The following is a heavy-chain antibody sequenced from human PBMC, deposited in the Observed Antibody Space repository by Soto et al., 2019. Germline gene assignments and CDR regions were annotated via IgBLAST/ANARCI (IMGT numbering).Heavy chain of an antibody. Sequence: ASVKVSCKASGYTFASYDIDWVRQATGHGLEWMGWMNPNSGNTAYAQQFQGRVTMARNTSISTAYMELSSLRSEDTAVYSCARSYGDYSLYYYYAVDIWGQGTTVTVSS. CDR2: MNPNSGNT. CDR1: GYTFASYD. D-gene: IGHD4-17*01. CDR3: ARSYGDYSLYYYYAVDI. J-gene: IGHJ6*02. V-gene: IGHV1-8*01.